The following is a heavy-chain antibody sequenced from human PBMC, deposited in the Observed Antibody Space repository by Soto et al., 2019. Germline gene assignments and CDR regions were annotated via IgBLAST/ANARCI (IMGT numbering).Heavy chain of an antibody. J-gene: IGHJ4*02. Sequence: SRSGTFSGGSISSYYWSWIRQPSGKGLEWIGRIYTSGSTNYNPSLKSRVTMSVYTSKNQFSLKLTSVTAAATAVYYCARDLKFGQADYWGQGTQVTV. V-gene: IGHV4-4*07. CDR2: IYTSGST. D-gene: IGHD3-10*01. CDR3: ARDLKFGQADY. CDR1: GGSISSYY.